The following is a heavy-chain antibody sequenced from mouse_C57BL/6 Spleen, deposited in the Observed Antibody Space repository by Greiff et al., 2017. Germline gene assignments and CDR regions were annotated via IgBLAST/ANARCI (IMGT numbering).Heavy chain of an antibody. V-gene: IGHV5-9-1*02. D-gene: IGHD1-1*02. CDR2: ISSGGDYI. Sequence: EVQLQESGEGLVKPGGSLKLSCAASGFTFSSYAMSWVRQTPEKRLEWVAYISSGGDYIYYADTVKGRFTISRDNARNTLYLQMSSLKSEDTAMYYCTREGGYDAMDYWGQGTSVTVSS. J-gene: IGHJ4*01. CDR3: TREGGYDAMDY. CDR1: GFTFSSYA.